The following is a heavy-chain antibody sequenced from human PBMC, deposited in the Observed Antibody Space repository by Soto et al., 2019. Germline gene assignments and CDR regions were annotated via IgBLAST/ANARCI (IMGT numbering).Heavy chain of an antibody. V-gene: IGHV4-4*02. D-gene: IGHD3-22*01. CDR2: IYHSGST. Sequence: TLSLTCAVSGGSISSSNWWSWVRQPPGKGLEWIGEIYHSGSTNYNPSLKSRVTISVDKSKNQFSLKLSPVTAADTAESYCARSRCTDYDSSGYFPSLDYWGQGTLVTVSS. CDR3: ARSRCTDYDSSGYFPSLDY. CDR1: GGSISSSNW. J-gene: IGHJ4*01.